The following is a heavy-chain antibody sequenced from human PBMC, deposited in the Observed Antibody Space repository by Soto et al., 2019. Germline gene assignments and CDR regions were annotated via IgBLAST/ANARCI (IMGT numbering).Heavy chain of an antibody. D-gene: IGHD3-10*01. Sequence: QVQLQESGPGLVKPSQTLSLTCTVSGGSISSGGYYWNWIRLHPGKGLGWIGYIYYSGSTYYIPSLKSRVTISAETSKSPFSLKLSSVTAADTAVYYCARGSTPDYYCSGSYYSCADYWGQGTLVTVSS. V-gene: IGHV4-31*03. CDR1: GGSISSGGYY. CDR2: IYYSGST. CDR3: ARGSTPDYYCSGSYYSCADY. J-gene: IGHJ4*02.